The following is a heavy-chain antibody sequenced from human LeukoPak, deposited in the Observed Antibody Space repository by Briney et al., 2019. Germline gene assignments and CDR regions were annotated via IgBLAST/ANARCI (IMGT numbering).Heavy chain of an antibody. CDR2: ISVYNGHT. CDR1: GYTFTNYG. V-gene: IGHV1-18*01. J-gene: IGHJ4*02. Sequence: ASVKVSCKASGYTFTNYGISWVRQAPGQGLEWMGWISVYNGHTNYAQKLQGRVTMTTDTSTSTAYMELRSLRSDDTAVYYCAREGSSSWYGEFDYWGQGTLVTVSS. D-gene: IGHD6-13*01. CDR3: AREGSSSWYGEFDY.